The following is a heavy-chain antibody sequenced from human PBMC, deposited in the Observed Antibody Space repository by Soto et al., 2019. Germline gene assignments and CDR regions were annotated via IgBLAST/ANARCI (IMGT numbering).Heavy chain of an antibody. D-gene: IGHD5-18*01. V-gene: IGHV1-18*01. J-gene: IGHJ6*02. Sequence: QVQLVQSGPEVKKPGASVKVSCKTSGYSFTTYGISWVRLAPGQGLEWMGWISAFNGQTNYGQKFRGRVTFTTDTSTNTAYMELRSLTSDDTAMYYCARDVRKQLWVEALNAMDVWGQGTTVTVSS. CDR3: ARDVRKQLWVEALNAMDV. CDR2: ISAFNGQT. CDR1: GYSFTTYG.